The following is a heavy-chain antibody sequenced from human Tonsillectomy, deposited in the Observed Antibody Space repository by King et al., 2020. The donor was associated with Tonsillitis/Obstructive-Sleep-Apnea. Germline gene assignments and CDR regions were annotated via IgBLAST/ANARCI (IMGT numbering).Heavy chain of an antibody. CDR2: ISGGGGST. CDR3: AKTPYSSSYYDYYMDV. D-gene: IGHD6-6*01. Sequence: VQLVESGGGLVQPGGSLRLSCAPSGFTFTSYAVSWVRQAPGKGLEWVSGISGGGGSTYYADSVKGRFTISRDNSKNTLYLQMNSLRAEDTALYYCAKTPYSSSYYDYYMDVWGKGTTVTVSS. V-gene: IGHV3-23*04. J-gene: IGHJ6*03. CDR1: GFTFTSYA.